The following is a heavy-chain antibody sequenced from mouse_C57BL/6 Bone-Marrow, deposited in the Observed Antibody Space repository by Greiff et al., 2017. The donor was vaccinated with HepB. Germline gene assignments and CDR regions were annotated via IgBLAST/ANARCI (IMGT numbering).Heavy chain of an antibody. J-gene: IGHJ2*01. CDR2: ISYDGSN. Sequence: EVKLMESGPGLVKPSQSLSLTCSVTGYSITSGYYWNWIRQFPGNKLEWMGYISYDGSNNYNPSLKNRISITRDTSKNQFFLKLNSVTTEDTATYYCATVYPYFDYWGQGTTLTVSS. D-gene: IGHD1-1*01. CDR1: GYSITSGYY. CDR3: ATVYPYFDY. V-gene: IGHV3-6*01.